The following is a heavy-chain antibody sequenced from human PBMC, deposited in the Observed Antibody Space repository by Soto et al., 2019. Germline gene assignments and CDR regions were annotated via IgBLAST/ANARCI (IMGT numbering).Heavy chain of an antibody. Sequence: SETLSLTCTVSGGSISSGGYYWSWIRQHPGKGLEWIGYIYYSGSTYYNPSLKSRVTISVDTSKNQFSLKLSSVTDADTAVYYCARWPQLEPRFDYWGQGTLVNVSS. CDR2: IYYSGST. CDR3: ARWPQLEPRFDY. J-gene: IGHJ4*02. V-gene: IGHV4-31*03. CDR1: GGSISSGGYY. D-gene: IGHD1-1*01.